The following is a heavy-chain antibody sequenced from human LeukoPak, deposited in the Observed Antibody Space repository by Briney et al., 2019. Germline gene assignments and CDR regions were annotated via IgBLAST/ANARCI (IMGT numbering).Heavy chain of an antibody. J-gene: IGHJ5*02. V-gene: IGHV3-20*04. CDR2: INWSGVST. Sequence: GGSLRLSCAASGFTFSSYVMSWVRQVPGKGLEWVSGINWSGVSTGYAVSVQGRLTISRDNAKNSLYLQMNSLRAEDTALYYCTREGHYDSSRFDPWGQGTLVTVSS. D-gene: IGHD3-22*01. CDR1: GFTFSSYV. CDR3: TREGHYDSSRFDP.